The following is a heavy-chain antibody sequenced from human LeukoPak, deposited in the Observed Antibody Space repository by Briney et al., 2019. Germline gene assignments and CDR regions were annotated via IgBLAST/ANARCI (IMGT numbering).Heavy chain of an antibody. D-gene: IGHD2-8*01. CDR3: AREPRQYCTNGVCHPYWYFDL. J-gene: IGHJ2*01. V-gene: IGHV1-18*01. Sequence: ASVKVSCKASGYTFTSYGISWVRQAPGQGLEWMGWISAYNGNTNYAQKLQGRVTMTTDTSTSTAYMELRSLRSEDTAVYYCAREPRQYCTNGVCHPYWYFDLWGRGTLVTVSS. CDR2: ISAYNGNT. CDR1: GYTFTSYG.